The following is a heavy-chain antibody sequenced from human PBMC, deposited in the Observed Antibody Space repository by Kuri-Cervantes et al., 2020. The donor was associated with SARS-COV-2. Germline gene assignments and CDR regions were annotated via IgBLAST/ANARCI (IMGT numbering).Heavy chain of an antibody. CDR1: GGTFSSYA. CDR3: ARVSKAARPSAWFDP. CDR2: IIPIFGTA. J-gene: IGHJ5*02. V-gene: IGHV1-69*13. Sequence: SVKVSCKASGGTFSSYAISWVRQAPGQGLEWMGRIIPIFGTANYAQKFQGRVTITADESTSTAYMELSSLRSDGTAVYYCARVSKAARPSAWFDPWGQGTLVTVSS. D-gene: IGHD6-6*01.